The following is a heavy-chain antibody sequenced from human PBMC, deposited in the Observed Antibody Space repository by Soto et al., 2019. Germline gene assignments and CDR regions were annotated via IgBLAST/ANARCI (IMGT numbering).Heavy chain of an antibody. Sequence: QVQLQESGPGLVKPSGTLSLTCAVSGGSINNNNWWSWVRQSPGKGLEWIGEIYHTGSTNYNPSLESRVTMLVDTSKNQISLKVTSVTATDTAVYYCARGGLSRVRGVRGSNNMDVWGQGTTVTVSS. J-gene: IGHJ6*02. D-gene: IGHD3-10*01. CDR3: ARGGLSRVRGVRGSNNMDV. CDR1: GGSINNNNW. CDR2: IYHTGST. V-gene: IGHV4-4*02.